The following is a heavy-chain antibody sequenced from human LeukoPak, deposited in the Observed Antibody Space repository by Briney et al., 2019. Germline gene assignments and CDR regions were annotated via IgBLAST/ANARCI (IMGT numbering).Heavy chain of an antibody. CDR3: ARDLTYYYDSSGPFDI. CDR2: INHSGST. J-gene: IGHJ3*02. Sequence: SETLSLTCAVYGGSFSGYYWSWIRQPPGKGLEWIGEINHSGSTNYNPSLKSRVTISVDTSKNQFSLKLSSVTAADTAVYYCARDLTYYYDSSGPFDIWGQGTMVTVSS. CDR1: GGSFSGYY. V-gene: IGHV4-34*01. D-gene: IGHD3-22*01.